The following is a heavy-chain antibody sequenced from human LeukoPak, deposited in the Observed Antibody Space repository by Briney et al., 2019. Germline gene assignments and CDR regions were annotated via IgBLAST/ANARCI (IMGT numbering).Heavy chain of an antibody. D-gene: IGHD3-22*01. J-gene: IGHJ4*01. CDR2: VYYNGDI. CDR3: ATTWYYDSRGYLFDD. V-gene: IGHV4-59*01. Sequence: SETLSLTCSVSGVPISTYYWSWLRQSPGKGLERIAYVYYNGDIMYNPSLKSRVTISLDTSKNQFSLSMTSVTAADTAVYFCATTWYYDSRGYLFDDWGHGTLVTVSS. CDR1: GVPISTYY.